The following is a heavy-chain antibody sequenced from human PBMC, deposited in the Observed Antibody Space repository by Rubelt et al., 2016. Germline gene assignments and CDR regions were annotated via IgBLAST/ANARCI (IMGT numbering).Heavy chain of an antibody. Sequence: GSGPVLVKPTETLTLTCTVSGFSLSNARMGVSRIRQPPGKALEWLAHIFSNDEKSYSTSLKSRLTISRDTSKSQVVLTMTNMDPVDTATYYCARDFYDILTGYYYYFDYWGQGTLVTGSS. D-gene: IGHD3-9*01. J-gene: IGHJ4*02. CDR3: ARDFYDILTGYYYYFDY. CDR1: GFSLSNARMG. CDR2: IFSNDEK. V-gene: IGHV2-26*01.